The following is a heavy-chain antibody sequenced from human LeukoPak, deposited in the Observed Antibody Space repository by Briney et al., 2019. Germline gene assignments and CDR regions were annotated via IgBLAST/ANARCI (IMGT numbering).Heavy chain of an antibody. CDR2: ISWNSGSI. CDR1: GFTFDDYA. D-gene: IGHD6-13*01. Sequence: PGRSLRLSCAASGFTFDDYAMHWVRQAPGKGLEWVSGISWNSGSIGYADSVKGRFTISRDNAKNSLYLQMNSLRAEDTALYYCAKDIGQRLVPVFDYWGQGTLVTVSS. CDR3: AKDIGQRLVPVFDY. V-gene: IGHV3-9*01. J-gene: IGHJ4*02.